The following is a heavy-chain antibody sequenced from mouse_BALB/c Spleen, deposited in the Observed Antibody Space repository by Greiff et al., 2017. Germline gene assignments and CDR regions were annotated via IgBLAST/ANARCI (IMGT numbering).Heavy chain of an antibody. CDR2: ISSGGSYT. J-gene: IGHJ2*01. CDR3: ARQLDY. V-gene: IGHV5-6*01. CDR1: GFTFSNYG. Sequence: EVKLVESGGDLVKPGGSLKLSCAASGFTFSNYGMSWVRQTPDKRLEWVATISSGGSYTYYPDSVKGRFTISRDNAKNTLYLQMSSLKSEDTAMYYCARQLDYWGQGTTLTVSS.